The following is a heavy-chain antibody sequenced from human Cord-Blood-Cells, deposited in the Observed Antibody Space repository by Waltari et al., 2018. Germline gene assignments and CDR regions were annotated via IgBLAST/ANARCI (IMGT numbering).Heavy chain of an antibody. D-gene: IGHD2-21*02. CDR3: AAFPHCGGDCYPNWFDP. J-gene: IGHJ5*02. CDR2: IVVGSGNT. CDR1: GFTFTSSA. Sequence: QMQLVQSGPEVKKPGTSVKVSCKASGFTFTSSAVQWVRQARGQGLEWIGWIVVGSGNTNYAQKFQERVTITRDMSTSTAYMVLSSLRSEDTAVYYCAAFPHCGGDCYPNWFDPWGQGTLVTVSS. V-gene: IGHV1-58*01.